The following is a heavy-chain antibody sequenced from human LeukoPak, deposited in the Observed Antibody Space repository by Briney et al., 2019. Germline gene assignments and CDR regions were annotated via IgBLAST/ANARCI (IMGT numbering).Heavy chain of an antibody. CDR1: GFTFSSYA. J-gene: IGHJ3*01. CDR2: ISFDGSIT. D-gene: IGHD3-10*02. CDR3: AKDRNVGLDAIDV. V-gene: IGHV3-30*04. Sequence: PGGSLRLSCAASGFTFSSYAMHWVRQAPGKGLEWVAVISFDGSITYYADSVKGRFTISRDNSKNTLFLQMSSLRPEDTAVYYCAKDRNVGLDAIDVWGQGTLVTVSS.